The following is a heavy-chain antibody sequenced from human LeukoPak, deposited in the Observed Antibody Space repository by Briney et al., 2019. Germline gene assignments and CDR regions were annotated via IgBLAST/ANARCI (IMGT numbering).Heavy chain of an antibody. V-gene: IGHV3-53*04. CDR2: IYSGGST. J-gene: IGHJ4*02. D-gene: IGHD2-21*02. CDR1: GFTVSSNY. CDR3: ARDRGNCGGDCYSD. Sequence: GSLRLSCAASGFTVSSNYMSWVRQAPGKGLEWVSVIYSGGSTYYADSVKGRFTISRHNSKNTLYLQMNSLRAEDTAVYYCARDRGNCGGDCYSDWGQGTLVTVSS.